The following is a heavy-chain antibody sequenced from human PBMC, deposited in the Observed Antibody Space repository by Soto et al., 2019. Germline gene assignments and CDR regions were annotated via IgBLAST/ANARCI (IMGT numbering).Heavy chain of an antibody. J-gene: IGHJ1*01. CDR3: ARDVAALLPPGGRYFQH. CDR1: GGTFSSYA. Sequence: QVQLVQSGAEVKKPGSSVKVSCKASGGTFSSYAISWVRQAPGQGLEWMGGIIPIFGTANYAQKFQGRVTSAADESTSRAYMGLSSLRCEDTAVYYCARDVAALLPPGGRYFQHRGQGTLVTVSS. D-gene: IGHD2-21*01. V-gene: IGHV1-69*12. CDR2: IIPIFGTA.